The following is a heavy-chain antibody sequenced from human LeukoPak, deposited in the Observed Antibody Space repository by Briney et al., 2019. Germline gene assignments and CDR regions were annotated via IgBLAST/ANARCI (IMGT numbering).Heavy chain of an antibody. CDR1: GGSFSGYY. V-gene: IGHV4-34*01. Sequence: RTSETLSLTCAVYGGSFSGYYWSWIRQPPGKGLEWIGETNHSGSTNYNPSLKSRVTISVDTSKNQFSLKLSSVTAADTAVYYCARGGGLRYFDWLLPPFDYWGQGTLVTVSS. CDR2: TNHSGST. J-gene: IGHJ4*02. D-gene: IGHD3-9*01. CDR3: ARGGGLRYFDWLLPPFDY.